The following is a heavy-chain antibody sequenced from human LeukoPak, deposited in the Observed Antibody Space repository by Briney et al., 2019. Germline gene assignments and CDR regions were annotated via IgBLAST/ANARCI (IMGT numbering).Heavy chain of an antibody. J-gene: IGHJ3*02. Sequence: SETLSLTCTVSGGPISSYFWSWIRQPPGKGLEWIGYVYYSGSTNYNPSLKSRVTISVDTPKKQFSLKLSSATAADTAVYYCARVLDLSKRGLDAFDIWGQGTMVTVSS. V-gene: IGHV4-59*01. D-gene: IGHD3-16*01. CDR3: ARVLDLSKRGLDAFDI. CDR2: VYYSGST. CDR1: GGPISSYF.